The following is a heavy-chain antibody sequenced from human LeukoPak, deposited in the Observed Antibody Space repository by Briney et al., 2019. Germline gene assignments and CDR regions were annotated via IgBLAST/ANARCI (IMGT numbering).Heavy chain of an antibody. CDR3: ARRYGDYDWYFDL. CDR1: GFTFNNYA. CDR2: LYSGSRT. D-gene: IGHD4-17*01. V-gene: IGHV3-53*01. Sequence: GGSLRLSCAASGFTFNNYAMSWVRQAPGKGLEWVSVLYSGSRTYYADSVKGRFTISRDNSKNTLYLQMNSLRVDDTAVYYCARRYGDYDWYFDLWGRGTLVIVSS. J-gene: IGHJ2*01.